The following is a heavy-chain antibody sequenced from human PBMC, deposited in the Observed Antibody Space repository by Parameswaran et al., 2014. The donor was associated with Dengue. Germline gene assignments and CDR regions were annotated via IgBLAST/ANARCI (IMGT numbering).Heavy chain of an antibody. CDR3: ARTYSGFGRWFDP. Sequence: ASETLSLTCTVSGDSISSGAYYWSWIRQHPGKGLEWIGYIYHSGSTYYNPSLKSLVTISVDTSKNQFSLKLSSVTAADTAVYYCARTYSGFGRWFDPWGQGTLVTVSS. D-gene: IGHD1-26*01. CDR2: IYHSGST. V-gene: IGHV4-31*01. CDR1: GDSISSGAYY. J-gene: IGHJ5*02.